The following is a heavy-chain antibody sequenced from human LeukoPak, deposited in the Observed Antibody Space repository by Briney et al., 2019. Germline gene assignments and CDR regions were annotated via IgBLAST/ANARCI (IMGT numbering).Heavy chain of an antibody. V-gene: IGHV3-33*08. Sequence: GGSLRLSCAASGFTFSSFGMHWVRQAPGKGLEWVATIWYDGSQKYYSDSVKGRFTISRDNSKYTLYLQMNSLRAEDTAVYYCALGACTSCYYYYYYGMDVWGQGTTVTVSS. CDR1: GFTFSSFG. CDR3: ALGACTSCYYYYYYGMDV. CDR2: IWYDGSQK. J-gene: IGHJ6*02. D-gene: IGHD2-2*01.